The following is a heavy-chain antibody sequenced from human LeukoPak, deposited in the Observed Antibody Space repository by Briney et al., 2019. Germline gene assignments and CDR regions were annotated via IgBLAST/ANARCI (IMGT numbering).Heavy chain of an antibody. CDR2: ISYDGSNK. Sequence: HSGGSLRLSCAASGFTFSSYGMHWVRQAPGKGLEWVAVISYDGSNKYYADSVKGRFTISRDNSKNTLYLQMNSLRAEDTAVYYCAKDNGVYSGYEPTDYWGQGTLVTVSS. V-gene: IGHV3-30*18. CDR3: AKDNGVYSGYEPTDY. CDR1: GFTFSSYG. D-gene: IGHD5-12*01. J-gene: IGHJ4*02.